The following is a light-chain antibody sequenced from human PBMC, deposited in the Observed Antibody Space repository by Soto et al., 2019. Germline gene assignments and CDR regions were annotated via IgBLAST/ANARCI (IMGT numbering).Light chain of an antibody. Sequence: DIQMTQSPPSLSASVGDSVTITCRASQNINSQLNWYQQKPGRAPQLLIYGAFTLQSGVPSRFSSRESGTDFTLNISSLQHEDFASCYCQQTYIIPRTFGQGTQWESK. CDR3: QQTYIIPRT. J-gene: IGKJ1*01. V-gene: IGKV1-39*01. CDR1: QNINSQ. CDR2: GAF.